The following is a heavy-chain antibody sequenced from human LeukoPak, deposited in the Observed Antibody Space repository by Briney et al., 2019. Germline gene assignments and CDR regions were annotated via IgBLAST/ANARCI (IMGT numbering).Heavy chain of an antibody. V-gene: IGHV3-20*03. CDR2: INWNGGST. CDR3: ARDLPQIEY. D-gene: IGHD3-22*01. J-gene: IGHJ4*02. Sequence: TWLRQHPGKGLEWVSGINWNGGSTGYADSVKGRFTISRDNAKNSLYLQMNSLRAEDTALYYCARDLPQIEYWGQGTLVTVSS.